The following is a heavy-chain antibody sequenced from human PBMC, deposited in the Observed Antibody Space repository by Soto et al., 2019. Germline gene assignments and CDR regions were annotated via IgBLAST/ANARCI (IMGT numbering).Heavy chain of an antibody. CDR1: GLTFSGYG. J-gene: IGHJ4*02. V-gene: IGHV3-33*01. CDR3: ARARAGFLESFDY. Sequence: GGSLRLSCAASGLTFSGYGLHWVRQAPGKGLEWVAVIWDDGHTKYYGEAVEGRFTISRDNSKNTLYLQMSGLRAEDTAVYYCARARAGFLESFDYWGQGILVTVSS. D-gene: IGHD3-3*01. CDR2: IWDDGHTK.